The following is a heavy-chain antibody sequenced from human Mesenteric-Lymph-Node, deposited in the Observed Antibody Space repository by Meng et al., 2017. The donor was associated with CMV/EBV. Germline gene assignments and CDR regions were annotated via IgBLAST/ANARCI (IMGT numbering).Heavy chain of an antibody. V-gene: IGHV3-48*04. CDR2: ISSSSSTI. Sequence: GESLKISCATSGFTFSAYSMNWVRQAPGKGLEWVSYISSSSSTIYYADSVKGRFTISRDNAKNSLYLQMNSLRAEDTAVYYCARVRIAAAGTGYYFDYWDQGTLVTVSS. CDR3: ARVRIAAAGTGYYFDY. J-gene: IGHJ4*02. D-gene: IGHD6-13*01. CDR1: GFTFSAYS.